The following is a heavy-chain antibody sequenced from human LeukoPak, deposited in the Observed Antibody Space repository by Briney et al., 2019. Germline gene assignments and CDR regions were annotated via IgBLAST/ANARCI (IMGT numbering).Heavy chain of an antibody. J-gene: IGHJ5*02. Sequence: GASVKVSCKASGYTFTSYAMHWVRQAPGQRLEWMGWINAGNGNTKYSQKFQGRVTITRDTSASTAYMELSSLRSEDTAVYYCARAQGQRPNWFDPWGQGTLVTVSS. CDR1: GYTFTSYA. V-gene: IGHV1-3*01. D-gene: IGHD6-25*01. CDR3: ARAQGQRPNWFDP. CDR2: INAGNGNT.